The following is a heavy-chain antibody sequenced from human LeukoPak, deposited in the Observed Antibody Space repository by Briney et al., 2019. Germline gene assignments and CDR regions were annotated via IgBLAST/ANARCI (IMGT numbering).Heavy chain of an antibody. CDR2: IYSGGST. V-gene: IGHV3-53*01. D-gene: IGHD3-22*01. Sequence: GGSLRLSCAASGFTVSSNYMSWVRQAPGKGLEWVSVIYSGGSTYYADSVKGRFTISRDNSKNTVYLQVNSLRAEDTAVYYCARYYYDSSGYPYYSDYWGQGTLVAVSS. CDR3: ARYYYDSSGYPYYSDY. J-gene: IGHJ4*02. CDR1: GFTVSSNY.